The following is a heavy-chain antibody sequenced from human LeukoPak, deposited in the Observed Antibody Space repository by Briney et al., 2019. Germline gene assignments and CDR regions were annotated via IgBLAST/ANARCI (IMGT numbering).Heavy chain of an antibody. Sequence: SETLSLTCTVSGXSISSYYWSWIRQPPGKGLEWIGYIYYSGSTNYNPSLKSRVTISVDTSKNQFSLKLSSVTAADTAVYYCARQDYGDYNYFDYWGQGTLVTVSS. J-gene: IGHJ4*02. CDR2: IYYSGST. V-gene: IGHV4-59*08. D-gene: IGHD4-17*01. CDR3: ARQDYGDYNYFDY. CDR1: GXSISSYY.